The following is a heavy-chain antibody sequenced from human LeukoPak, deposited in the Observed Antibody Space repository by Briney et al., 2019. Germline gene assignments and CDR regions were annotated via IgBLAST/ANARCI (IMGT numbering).Heavy chain of an antibody. V-gene: IGHV3-48*01. CDR3: ARDPLSSSSFDL. J-gene: IGHJ4*02. Sequence: GGSLRLSCAASGFTFSSYSMNWVRQASGKGLEWVSYISSRSATIYYADSVKGRFTISRDNAKNSLYLQMNSLRAEDTAVYYCARDPLSSSSFDLWGQGTLVTVSS. CDR2: ISSRSATI. CDR1: GFTFSSYS. D-gene: IGHD6-13*01.